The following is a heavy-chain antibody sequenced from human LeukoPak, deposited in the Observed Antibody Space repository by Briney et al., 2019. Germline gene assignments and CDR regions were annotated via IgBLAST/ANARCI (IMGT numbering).Heavy chain of an antibody. D-gene: IGHD3-3*01. Sequence: GSLRLSCAASGFTFSTYWMNWVRQAPGKGLEWVTNIKQDGSEKYYVDSVKGRFTLSRDSAKNSLYLQMNSLRAEDTAVYYCARAEWSNWYFDLWGRGTLVTVSS. CDR1: GFTFSTYW. J-gene: IGHJ2*01. CDR3: ARAEWSNWYFDL. V-gene: IGHV3-7*03. CDR2: IKQDGSEK.